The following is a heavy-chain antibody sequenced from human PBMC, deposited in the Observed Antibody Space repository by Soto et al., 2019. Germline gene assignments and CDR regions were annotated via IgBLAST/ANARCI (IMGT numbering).Heavy chain of an antibody. CDR3: ARHSAGMGYYYYYGMDV. CDR1: GGSISSSSYY. J-gene: IGHJ6*02. Sequence: LSLTCTVSGGSISSSSYYWGWIRQPPGKGLEWIGSIYYSGSTYYNPSLKSRVTISVDTSKNQFSLKLSSVTAADTAVYYCARHSAGMGYYYYYGMDVWGQGTTVTVSS. CDR2: IYYSGST. V-gene: IGHV4-39*01. D-gene: IGHD6-13*01.